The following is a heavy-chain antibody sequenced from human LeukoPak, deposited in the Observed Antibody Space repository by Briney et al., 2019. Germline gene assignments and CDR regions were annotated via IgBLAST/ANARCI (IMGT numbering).Heavy chain of an antibody. D-gene: IGHD2-15*01. Sequence: ASVKVSCKASGYTFTGYYMHWVRQAPGQGLEWMGWMNPYSGGTNYAQKFQGRVTMTRDTSISTAYMELRRLSSDDTAIYYCASPYCNGGSCHDYFDYWGQGTLVSVSS. CDR1: GYTFTGYY. J-gene: IGHJ4*02. CDR3: ASPYCNGGSCHDYFDY. CDR2: MNPYSGGT. V-gene: IGHV1-2*02.